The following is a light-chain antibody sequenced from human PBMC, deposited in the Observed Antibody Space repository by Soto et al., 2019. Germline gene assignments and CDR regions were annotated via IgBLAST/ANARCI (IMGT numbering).Light chain of an antibody. CDR3: NSYRTVSTYV. J-gene: IGLJ1*01. Sequence: QSALTQPASVSGSPGQSITISCTGTSSDIGGYNFVCWYQHHPGKAPKLLIHDVSNRPSGVSSRFSGSKSGNTASLTISGLQAEDEADYYCNSYRTVSTYVFGTGTKVTVL. CDR2: DVS. V-gene: IGLV2-14*03. CDR1: SSDIGGYNF.